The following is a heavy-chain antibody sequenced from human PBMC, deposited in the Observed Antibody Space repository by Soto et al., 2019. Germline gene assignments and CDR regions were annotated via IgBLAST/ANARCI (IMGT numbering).Heavy chain of an antibody. V-gene: IGHV1-18*01. CDR2: LSGDNGDI. CDR3: AGSRGFGFDF. CDR1: DYTFNSYG. Sequence: QVQLVQSGDELKKPGASVKVSCKASDYTFNSYGNSWVRKAPGQGLEWMGWLSGDNGDIKYAQKFQGRVTMTTDISTSTVYMELRSLSSDDTAVYFCAGSRGFGFDFWGQGTLVTVSS. J-gene: IGHJ4*02. D-gene: IGHD2-15*01.